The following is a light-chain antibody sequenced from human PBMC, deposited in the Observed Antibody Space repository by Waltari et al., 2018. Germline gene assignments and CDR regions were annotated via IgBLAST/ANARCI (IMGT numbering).Light chain of an antibody. CDR2: DVS. CDR3: CSYAGSRTWV. J-gene: IGLJ3*02. Sequence: QSALTQPASVSGSPGQSISISCIGTSSAIGIFNLFSWYLQYPGTAPKLLIYDVSQRPSGVSNRFSGSKSGNTASLTISGLQAEDEAIYYCCSYAGSRTWVFGGGAKLTVL. V-gene: IGLV2-23*02. CDR1: SSAIGIFNL.